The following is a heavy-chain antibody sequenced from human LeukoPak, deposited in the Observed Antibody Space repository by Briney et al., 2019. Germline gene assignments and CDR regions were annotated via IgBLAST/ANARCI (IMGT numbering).Heavy chain of an antibody. J-gene: IGHJ4*02. V-gene: IGHV3-23*01. CDR3: AKAGRASGNYYYFDY. CDR1: GFTFSTYA. CDR2: ISGSGAST. D-gene: IGHD3-3*01. Sequence: GGSLRLSCAASGFTFSTYAMSWVRQAPGKGLEWVSAISGSGASTYYADSVKGRFTISRDNSKNTLYLQMNSLRGEDTAVYYCAKAGRASGNYYYFDYWGQGTLVTVSS.